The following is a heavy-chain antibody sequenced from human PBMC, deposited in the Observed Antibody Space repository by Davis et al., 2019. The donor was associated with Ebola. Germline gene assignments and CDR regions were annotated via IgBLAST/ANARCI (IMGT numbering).Heavy chain of an antibody. CDR3: ARDEGRSGYYLFDY. V-gene: IGHV1-24*01. J-gene: IGHJ4*02. CDR2: FDPEEFET. D-gene: IGHD3-22*01. Sequence: AASVKVSCKVSGYTLMESSIHWVRQAPGKGLEWMGGFDPEEFETIYAQKVEGRVTMTEDTSTNTAYMELSSLRSEDTAVYYCARDEGRSGYYLFDYWGQGTLVTVSS. CDR1: GYTLMESS.